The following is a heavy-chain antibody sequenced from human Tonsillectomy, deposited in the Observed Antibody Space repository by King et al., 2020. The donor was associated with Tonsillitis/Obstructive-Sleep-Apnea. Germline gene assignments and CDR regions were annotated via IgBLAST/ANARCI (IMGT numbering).Heavy chain of an antibody. CDR3: TPTLGSSSWPFDY. J-gene: IGHJ4*02. CDR1: GFTFSGSG. CDR2: IRSKANSYAT. Sequence: VQLVESGGGLVQPGGSLKLSCAASGFTFSGSGMHWVRQASGKGLEWVGRIRSKANSYATAYAASVKGRFTISRDDSKNTAYLQMNSLKTEDTAVYYCTPTLGSSSWPFDYWGQGTLVTVSS. V-gene: IGHV3-73*01. D-gene: IGHD6-13*01.